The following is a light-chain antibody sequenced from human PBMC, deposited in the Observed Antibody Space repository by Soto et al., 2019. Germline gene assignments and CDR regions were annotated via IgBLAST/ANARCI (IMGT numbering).Light chain of an antibody. CDR2: DVS. CDR3: QQYNDSPFT. V-gene: IGKV1-5*01. CDR1: QSIGSW. Sequence: DIQMTQSPSTLSASVGDRVTITCRASQSIGSWLAWYLQKQGKAPKLLIYDVSGLQSGVPSSFSGSGSGTEFTLTISSLQPDDFANSYCQQYNDSPFTFGPGTKVDIK. J-gene: IGKJ3*01.